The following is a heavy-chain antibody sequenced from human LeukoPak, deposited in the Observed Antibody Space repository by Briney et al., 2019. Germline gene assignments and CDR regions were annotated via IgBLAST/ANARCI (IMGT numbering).Heavy chain of an antibody. CDR3: AKGRIWSGHYFDY. CDR1: GFTFSSYA. D-gene: IGHD3-3*01. V-gene: IGHV3-23*01. J-gene: IGHJ4*02. CDR2: ISGSGGST. Sequence: GGXLRLSCAASGFTFSSYAMSWVGQAQGKGLEWVAGISGSGGSTYYADSVKGGFTISRENYKNTVYMEMNRLRAEDTAVYYCAKGRIWSGHYFDYWGQGTLVTVSS.